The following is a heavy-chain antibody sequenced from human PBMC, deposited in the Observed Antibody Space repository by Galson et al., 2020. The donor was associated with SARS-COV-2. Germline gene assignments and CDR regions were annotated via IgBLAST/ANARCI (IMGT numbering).Heavy chain of an antibody. J-gene: IGHJ2*01. CDR2: INHSGNT. D-gene: IGHD4-17*01. V-gene: IGHV4-34*01. CDR3: VRGSIMTTSWYFDL. CDR1: GGSFSGYY. Sequence: SETLSLTCAVFGGSFSGYYWTWIRQPPGKGLEWIGAINHSGNTNCNPSLKSRVTISVDTSKNQFSLRLTSVTAADTAVYHCVRGSIMTTSWYFDLWGRGTLVTVSS.